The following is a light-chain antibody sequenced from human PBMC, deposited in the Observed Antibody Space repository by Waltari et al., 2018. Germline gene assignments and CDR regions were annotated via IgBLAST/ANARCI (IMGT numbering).Light chain of an antibody. J-gene: IGLJ2*01. V-gene: IGLV1-40*01. Sequence: QSVLTQPPSVSGAPGQRVTISCPGSSSNIGAGYAVHWYQQLPGAAPKLLISANNKRPSGVPDRFSGSKSGTSASLAITGLQAEDEADYYCQSYDSSLSGSVFGGGTKLTVL. CDR1: SSNIGAGYA. CDR3: QSYDSSLSGSV. CDR2: ANN.